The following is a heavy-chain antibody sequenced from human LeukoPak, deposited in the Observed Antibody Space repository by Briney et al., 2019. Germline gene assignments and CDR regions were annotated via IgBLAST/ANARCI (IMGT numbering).Heavy chain of an antibody. Sequence: GGSLRLSCAASGFTISSYWMSWVRQAPGKGLEWVADINPDGSDKYYLDSVKGRFTISRDNAENSLYLQMNSLRAEDTAVYCCARPTFTATTFVYWGQGALVTVSS. J-gene: IGHJ4*02. D-gene: IGHD6-25*01. CDR1: GFTISSYW. CDR2: INPDGSDK. V-gene: IGHV3-7*01. CDR3: ARPTFTATTFVY.